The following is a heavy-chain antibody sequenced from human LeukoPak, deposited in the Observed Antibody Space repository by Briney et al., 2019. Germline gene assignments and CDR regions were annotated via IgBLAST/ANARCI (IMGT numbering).Heavy chain of an antibody. CDR1: GFTFRSYG. Sequence: HPGRYLRLSCAASGFTFRSYGMHWVRQAPGKGLEWVAVIWYDGSNKYYADSLKGRFTISRDNSKNTLYLQMNSLRAEDTAVYYCAKERNDCSGGSCHYLDAFDIWGQGTVVTVSS. J-gene: IGHJ3*02. V-gene: IGHV3-33*06. CDR3: AKERNDCSGGSCHYLDAFDI. CDR2: IWYDGSNK. D-gene: IGHD2-15*01.